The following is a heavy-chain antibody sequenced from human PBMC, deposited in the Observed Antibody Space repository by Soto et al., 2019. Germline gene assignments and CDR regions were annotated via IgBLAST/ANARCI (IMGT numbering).Heavy chain of an antibody. V-gene: IGHV1-69*02. CDR2: IIPILGIA. J-gene: IGHJ3*01. CDR3: ARGAGVGATHTN. CDR1: GGTFSIYT. D-gene: IGHD1-26*01. Sequence: SVKLSWKASGGTFSIYTISWVRQAPGQGLEWMGRIIPILGIANYAQKFQGRVTITADKSTSTAYMELSSLRSEDTAVYYCARGAGVGATHTNWGQGTMVTVSS.